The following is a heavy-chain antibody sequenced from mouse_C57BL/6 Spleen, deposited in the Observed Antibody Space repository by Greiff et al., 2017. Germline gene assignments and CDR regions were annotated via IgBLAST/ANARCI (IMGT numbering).Heavy chain of an antibody. CDR1: GYSITSGYY. D-gene: IGHD1-1*01. CDR2: ISYDGSN. Sequence: DVKLQESGPGLVKPSQSLSLTCSVTGYSITSGYYWNWIRQFPGNKLEWMGYISYDGSNNYNPSLKNRISITRDTSKNQFFLKLNSVTTEDTATYYCAREISIYYDGSSYNWYFDVWGTGTTVTVSS. V-gene: IGHV3-6*01. J-gene: IGHJ1*03. CDR3: AREISIYYDGSSYNWYFDV.